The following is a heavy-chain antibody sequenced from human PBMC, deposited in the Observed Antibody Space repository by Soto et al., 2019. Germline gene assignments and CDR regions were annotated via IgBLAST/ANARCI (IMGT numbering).Heavy chain of an antibody. CDR2: INQDATQK. Sequence: GGSRDLSFKPSGFPLTSRWLTWVRQVSGKGLEWVANINQDATQKYYVDSVKGRFTISRDNAKNSLYLQMNSLRVEDTAVYYCARANAIDVWGQGIMVTVSS. J-gene: IGHJ3*01. CDR3: ARANAIDV. CDR1: GFPLTSRW. V-gene: IGHV3-7*01.